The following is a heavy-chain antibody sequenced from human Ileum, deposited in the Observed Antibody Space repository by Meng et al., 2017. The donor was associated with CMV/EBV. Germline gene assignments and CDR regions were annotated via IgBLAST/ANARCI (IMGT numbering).Heavy chain of an antibody. V-gene: IGHV1-2*02. CDR2: INPNSGST. CDR3: ARELLGDCSNTSCYHDAFDI. Sequence: ASVTVSCKASGYTFTGYYMHRVRQAPGQGLEWMGWINPNSGSTNYAQKFQGRVTMNRDTSISTAYMELNRLSSDDTAVYYCARELLGDCSNTSCYHDAFDIWGQGTMVTVSS. CDR1: GYTFTGYY. D-gene: IGHD2-2*01. J-gene: IGHJ3*02.